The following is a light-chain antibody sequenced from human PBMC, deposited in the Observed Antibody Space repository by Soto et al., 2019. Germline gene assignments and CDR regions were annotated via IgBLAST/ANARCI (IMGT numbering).Light chain of an antibody. CDR3: SSYTTSSTLEV. J-gene: IGLJ1*01. CDR2: DVS. Sequence: QSALTQPASVSGSPGQSITISCTGTSSDLGGYNYVSWYQQHPGKAPKLMIYDVSNRPSGVSNRFSGPKSGNTASLTISGLQAEDEADYYCSSYTTSSTLEVFGTGTKLTVL. V-gene: IGLV2-14*01. CDR1: SSDLGGYNY.